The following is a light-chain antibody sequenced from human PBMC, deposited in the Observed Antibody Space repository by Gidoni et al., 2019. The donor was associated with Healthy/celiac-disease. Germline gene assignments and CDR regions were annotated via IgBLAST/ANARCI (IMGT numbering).Light chain of an antibody. CDR1: QGISSY. CDR2: ASS. CDR3: QQLNSYPPLT. V-gene: IGKV1-9*01. Sequence: DIQFTHSPSFLSASVGNRVTITCRASQGISSYLAWYHQKPGKAPKLLIYASSTLQSVVPSRFSGSGSGTEFTLTISSLQPEDFATYYCQQLNSYPPLTFGGGTKVEIK. J-gene: IGKJ4*01.